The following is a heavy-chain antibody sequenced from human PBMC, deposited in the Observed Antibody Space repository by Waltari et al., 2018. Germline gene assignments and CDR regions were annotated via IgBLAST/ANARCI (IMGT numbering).Heavy chain of an antibody. CDR3: ARDQDQLGIFDY. CDR1: GFTFSSYS. D-gene: IGHD7-27*01. J-gene: IGHJ4*02. V-gene: IGHV3-21*01. CDR2: ISSSSSYI. Sequence: EVQLVESGGGLVKPGGSLRLSCAASGFTFSSYSMNWIRQAPGKGLEWVSSISSSSSYIYYADSVKGRFTISRDNAKNSLYLQMNSLRAEDTAVYYCARDQDQLGIFDYWGQGTLVTVSS.